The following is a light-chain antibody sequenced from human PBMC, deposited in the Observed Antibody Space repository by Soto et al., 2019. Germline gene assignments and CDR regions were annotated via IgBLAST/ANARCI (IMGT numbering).Light chain of an antibody. J-gene: IGKJ5*01. CDR1: QSVSSK. V-gene: IGKV3D-15*01. CDR3: QQYNNWPPIT. CDR2: TVS. Sequence: EIVMTQSPAILSVSPGERATLSCRASQSVSSKLAWYQQKPGQAPRLLIHTVSTRATGIPARFSGSGSGTEFTLTISSLQSEDFAVYYCQQYNNWPPITFGQGTRLEIK.